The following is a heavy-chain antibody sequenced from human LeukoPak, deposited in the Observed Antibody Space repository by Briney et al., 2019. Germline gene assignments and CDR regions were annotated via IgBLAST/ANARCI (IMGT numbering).Heavy chain of an antibody. CDR2: IYSGGST. D-gene: IGHD3-22*01. Sequence: GGSLRLSCAASGFTVSSNYMSWVRQAPGKGLEWVSVIYSGGSTYYADSVKGRVTISRDNSKNTLYLQMNSLRAEDTAVYYCARGGAPNYYDSSGYYHYWGQGTLVTVSS. CDR3: ARGGAPNYYDSSGYYHY. J-gene: IGHJ4*02. V-gene: IGHV3-53*01. CDR1: GFTVSSNY.